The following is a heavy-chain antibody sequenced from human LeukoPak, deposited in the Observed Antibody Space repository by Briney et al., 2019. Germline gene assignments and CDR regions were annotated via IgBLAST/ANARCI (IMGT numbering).Heavy chain of an antibody. J-gene: IGHJ4*02. V-gene: IGHV3-48*02. CDR3: ARDLSYYYDSSGYYFPGGDY. D-gene: IGHD3-22*01. CDR2: ISSSSSTI. CDR1: GFTFSSYS. Sequence: GGSLRLSCAASGFTFSSYSMNWVRQAPGKGLEWVSYISSSSSTIYYADSVKGRFTVSRDNAKNSLYLQMNSLRDEDTAVYYCARDLSYYYDSSGYYFPGGDYRGQGTLVTVSS.